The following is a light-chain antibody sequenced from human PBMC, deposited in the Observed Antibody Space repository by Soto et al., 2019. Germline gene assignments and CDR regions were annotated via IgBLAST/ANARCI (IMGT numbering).Light chain of an antibody. CDR3: QSADSSNSYGV. J-gene: IGLJ2*01. CDR1: ALPTLY. V-gene: IGLV3-25*03. CDR2: KDS. Sequence: SYELTQPPSLSVSLGKTATITCSGDALPTLYAYWYQQKPGQAPVLVIFKDSERPSGIPERFSGSSSGTTATLTISGVQVEDEADYSCQSADSSNSYGVFGGGTKLTVL.